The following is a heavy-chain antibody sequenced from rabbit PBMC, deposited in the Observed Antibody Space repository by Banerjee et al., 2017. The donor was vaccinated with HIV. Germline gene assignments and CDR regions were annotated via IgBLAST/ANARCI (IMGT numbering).Heavy chain of an antibody. J-gene: IGHJ4*02. Sequence: EESGGDLVKPEGSLTLTCTASGFSFSSSYWICWVRQAPGKGLEWIACIYIGNGDTKYASWAKGRFTISKTSSTTVTLQMTSLTAADTATYFCARKASYGGNSWSFWGPGTLVTVS. D-gene: IGHD8-1*01. V-gene: IGHV1S45*01. CDR1: GFSFSSSYW. CDR2: IYIGNGDT. CDR3: ARKASYGGNSWSF.